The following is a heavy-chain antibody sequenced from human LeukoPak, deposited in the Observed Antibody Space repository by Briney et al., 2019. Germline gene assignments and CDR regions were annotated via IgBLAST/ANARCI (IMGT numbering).Heavy chain of an antibody. V-gene: IGHV4-59*01. CDR1: GGSISGYY. D-gene: IGHD6-13*01. Sequence: SETLSLTCTVSGGSISGYYWSWIRQPPGKGLEWIGYIYYTGSTNYNPSLKSRVTISVDTSKNQFSLKLSSVTAADTAVYYCAREKEQQLVRNWYFDLWGRGTLVTVSS. CDR3: AREKEQQLVRNWYFDL. CDR2: IYYTGST. J-gene: IGHJ2*01.